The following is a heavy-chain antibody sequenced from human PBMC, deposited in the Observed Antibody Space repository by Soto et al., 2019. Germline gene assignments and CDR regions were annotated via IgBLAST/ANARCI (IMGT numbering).Heavy chain of an antibody. CDR2: ISSSGSTI. J-gene: IGHJ5*02. D-gene: IGHD3-22*01. CDR1: VFTFSSYE. CDR3: ARDLTYYDSRGTHNWFDA. Sequence: VGSLRLSCASSVFTFSSYEMNCVRDSPGKGLEWVSYISSSGSTIYYADSVKGRFTISRDNAKNSLYLQMNSLRAEDTAVYYCARDLTYYDSRGTHNWFDAWGQGTLVNVSS. V-gene: IGHV3-48*03.